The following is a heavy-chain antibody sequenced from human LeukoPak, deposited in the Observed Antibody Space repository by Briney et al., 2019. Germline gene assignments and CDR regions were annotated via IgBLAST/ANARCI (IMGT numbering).Heavy chain of an antibody. V-gene: IGHV3-30*18. CDR3: AKEATYYYDSSGYYYIDYFDY. J-gene: IGHJ4*02. CDR1: GFTFSSYG. Sequence: GRSLRLSCAASGFTFSSYGMHWVRQAPGKGLEWVAVISYDGGNKYYADSVKGRFTISRDNSKNTLYLQMNSLRAEDTAVYYCAKEATYYYDSSGYYYIDYFDYWGQGTLVTVSS. CDR2: ISYDGGNK. D-gene: IGHD3-22*01.